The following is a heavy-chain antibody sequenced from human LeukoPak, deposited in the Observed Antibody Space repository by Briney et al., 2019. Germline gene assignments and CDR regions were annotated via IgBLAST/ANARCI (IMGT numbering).Heavy chain of an antibody. V-gene: IGHV3-21*01. CDR2: ISSGSSYI. CDR1: GFIFDTHD. D-gene: IGHD6-13*01. Sequence: GGSLRLSCGASGFIFDTHDMHWVRQAPGKGLEWVSSISSGSSYIYYADSVKGRFTISRDNAKNSLYLQMNSLRAEDTAVYYCARDKQLVPLGYNWFDPWGQGTLVTVSS. J-gene: IGHJ5*02. CDR3: ARDKQLVPLGYNWFDP.